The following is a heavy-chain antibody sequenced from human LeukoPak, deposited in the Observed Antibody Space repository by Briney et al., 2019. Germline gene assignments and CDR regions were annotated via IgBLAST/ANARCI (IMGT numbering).Heavy chain of an antibody. CDR2: ISGSGGST. CDR3: AKQKHEAVAGKSRANDAFDI. V-gene: IGHV3-23*01. CDR1: GFTFSSYA. D-gene: IGHD6-19*01. Sequence: PGGSLRLSCAASGFTFSSYAMSWVRQAPGKGLEWVSAISGSGGSTYYADSVKGRFTISRDNSKNTLYLQMNSLRAEDTAVYYCAKQKHEAVAGKSRANDAFDIWGQGTMVTVSS. J-gene: IGHJ3*02.